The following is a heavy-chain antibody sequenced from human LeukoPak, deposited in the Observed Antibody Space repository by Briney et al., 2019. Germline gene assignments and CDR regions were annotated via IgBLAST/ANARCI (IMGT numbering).Heavy chain of an antibody. D-gene: IGHD6-13*01. Sequence: GSLRLSCAASGFTFSSYGIHWVRQAPGKGLEWIGSIYYSGSTYYNPSLKSRVTISVDTSKNQFSLKLSSVTAADTAVYYCARFSSSWYYFDYWGQGTLVTVSS. CDR2: IYYSGST. CDR1: GFTFSSYG. V-gene: IGHV4-39*07. J-gene: IGHJ4*02. CDR3: ARFSSSWYYFDY.